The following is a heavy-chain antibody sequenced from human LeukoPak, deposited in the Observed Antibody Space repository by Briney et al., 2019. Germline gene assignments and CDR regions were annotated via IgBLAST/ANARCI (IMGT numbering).Heavy chain of an antibody. Sequence: ASVKVSCKASGYTFTGYYMHWVRQAPGQGLEWMGWINPNSGGTNYAQKFQGRVTMTRDTSISTAYMELSRLRSDDTAVYYCARVLTSRDGYPHYWGQGTLVTVSS. D-gene: IGHD5-24*01. CDR2: INPNSGGT. CDR3: ARVLTSRDGYPHY. V-gene: IGHV1-2*02. J-gene: IGHJ4*02. CDR1: GYTFTGYY.